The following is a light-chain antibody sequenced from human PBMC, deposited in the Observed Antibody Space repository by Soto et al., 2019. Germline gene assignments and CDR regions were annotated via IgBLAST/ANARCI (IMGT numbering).Light chain of an antibody. CDR1: QSISTW. CDR3: QQSYSGPLT. V-gene: IGKV1-39*01. Sequence: DIQMTQSPSSLSASVGDRVSITCRASQSISTWLAWYQQQPGGAPRLLIYAASSLQSGVPSRFSGIGSGTDFTLSISSLQPEDFATYYCQQSYSGPLTFGGGTKVDIK. CDR2: AAS. J-gene: IGKJ4*01.